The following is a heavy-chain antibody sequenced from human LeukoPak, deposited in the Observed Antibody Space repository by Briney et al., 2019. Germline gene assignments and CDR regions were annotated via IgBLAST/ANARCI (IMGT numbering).Heavy chain of an antibody. CDR3: ARGESYYYDSSGYDY. J-gene: IGHJ4*02. CDR1: GFTFSSYA. V-gene: IGHV3-7*01. D-gene: IGHD3-22*01. Sequence: GRSLRLSCAASGFTFSSYAMHWVRQAPGKGLGWVANIKQDGSEKYYVDSVKGRFTISRDNAKNSLYLQMNSLRAEDTAVYYCARGESYYYDSSGYDYWGQGTLVTVSS. CDR2: IKQDGSEK.